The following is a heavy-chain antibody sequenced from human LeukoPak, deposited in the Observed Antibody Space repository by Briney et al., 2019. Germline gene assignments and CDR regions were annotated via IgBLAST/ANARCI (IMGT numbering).Heavy chain of an antibody. CDR3: ARGGPQWLVLRKRFYFDY. Sequence: ASVKVSCKPSGYTFTSYYIHWVRQAPGQGLEWMGIISPSGGSTSYPQKFQGRVTMTRGTSTSTVYMELSSLRSEDTALYYCARGGPQWLVLRKRFYFDYWGQGTLVTVSS. CDR2: ISPSGGST. D-gene: IGHD6-19*01. CDR1: GYTFTSYY. V-gene: IGHV1-46*01. J-gene: IGHJ4*02.